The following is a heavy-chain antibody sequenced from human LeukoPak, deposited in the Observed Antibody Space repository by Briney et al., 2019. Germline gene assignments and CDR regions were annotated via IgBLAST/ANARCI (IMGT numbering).Heavy chain of an antibody. CDR1: GFTFDDYA. V-gene: IGHV3-9*01. Sequence: GRSLRLSCATSGFTFDDYAMHWVRQAPGKGLEWVSGISWNSGSIGYADSVKGRFTISRDNAKNSLYLRMNSLRAKDTALYYCAKAPMGSVVTFTGVNRLGSKTLAFDPWGQGTLVTVSS. CDR3: AKAPMGSVVTFTGVNRLGSKTLAFDP. D-gene: IGHD4-23*01. CDR2: ISWNSGSI. J-gene: IGHJ5*02.